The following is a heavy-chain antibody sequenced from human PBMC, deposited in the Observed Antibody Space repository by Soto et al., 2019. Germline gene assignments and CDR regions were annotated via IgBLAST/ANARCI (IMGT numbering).Heavy chain of an antibody. V-gene: IGHV4-4*07. J-gene: IGHJ4*02. CDR2: MSITENT. Sequence: QVQLQESGPGLVKPSETLSLICSVSGASISDYYWTWIRQPAGGGLEWIGRMSITENTDYNPSLEGRVTMSVDTSRNQFSLQLTSVTAADTARYYCARLKGSGISDYWGQGTPVTVSS. CDR1: GASISDYY. CDR3: ARLKGSGISDY. D-gene: IGHD1-20*01.